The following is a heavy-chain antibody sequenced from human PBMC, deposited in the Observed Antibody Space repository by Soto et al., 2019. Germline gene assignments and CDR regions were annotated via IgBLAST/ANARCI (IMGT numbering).Heavy chain of an antibody. Sequence: QVQLVQSGAEVKKPGSSVKVSCKASGGTFSSYAISWVRQAPGQGLEWMGGIIPIFGTANYAQKFQGRVTITAGDSTSTAYMELSSLRSEDTAVYYCARDRDYDPHSTMDVWGQGTTVTVSS. CDR1: GGTFSSYA. D-gene: IGHD3-3*01. CDR3: ARDRDYDPHSTMDV. CDR2: IIPIFGTA. V-gene: IGHV1-69*01. J-gene: IGHJ6*02.